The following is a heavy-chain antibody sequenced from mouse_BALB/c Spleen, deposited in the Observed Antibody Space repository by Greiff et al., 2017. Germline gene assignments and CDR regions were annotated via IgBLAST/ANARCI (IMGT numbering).Heavy chain of an antibody. J-gene: IGHJ4*01. Sequence: QVQLKQSGAELVRPGTSVKVSCKASGYAFTNYLIEWVKQRPGQGLEWIGVINPGSGGTNYNEKFKGKATLTADKSSSTAYMQLSSLTSDDSAVYFCARAEYGNYDAMDYWGQGTSVTVSS. CDR3: ARAEYGNYDAMDY. D-gene: IGHD2-10*02. V-gene: IGHV1-54*03. CDR2: INPGSGGT. CDR1: GYAFTNYL.